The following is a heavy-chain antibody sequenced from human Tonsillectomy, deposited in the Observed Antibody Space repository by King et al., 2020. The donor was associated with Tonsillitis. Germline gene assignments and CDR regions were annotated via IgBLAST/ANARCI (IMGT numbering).Heavy chain of an antibody. D-gene: IGHD6-19*01. Sequence: VQLVESGGGVVQPGRSLRLSCAASGFTFSSYSMHWVRQAPGKGLEWVALVSHDGSRTYYADSVKGRFTISRDNSNNTLYLQTTSLRTEDTAVYYCARERLWTSGWGIDNWGQGTLVTVSS. CDR1: GFTFSSYS. CDR2: VSHDGSRT. V-gene: IGHV3-33*05. CDR3: ARERLWTSGWGIDN. J-gene: IGHJ4*02.